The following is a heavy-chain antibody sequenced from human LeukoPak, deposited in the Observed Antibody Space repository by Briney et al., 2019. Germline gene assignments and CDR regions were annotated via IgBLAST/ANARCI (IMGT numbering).Heavy chain of an antibody. CDR2: ISSRSSNI. D-gene: IGHD3-16*01. CDR1: GFTFSNYS. V-gene: IGHV3-48*02. CDR3: ARIPGGYYYAMDV. J-gene: IGHJ6*02. Sequence: GGSLRLSCAASGFTFSNYSMNWVRQTPGKGLEWVSYISSRSSNIYYADSVKGRFTISRDNAKNSLYLQMNSLRDEDTAVYYCARIPGGYYYAMDVWGQGTTVTVSS.